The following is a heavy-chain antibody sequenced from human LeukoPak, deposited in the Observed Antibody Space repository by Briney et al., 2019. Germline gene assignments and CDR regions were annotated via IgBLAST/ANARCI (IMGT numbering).Heavy chain of an antibody. CDR1: GGSFSDYY. D-gene: IGHD4-11*01. J-gene: IGHJ6*03. CDR3: ARAPKGMTTVRYYYYYYYMDV. Sequence: SETLSLTCAVYGGSFSDYYWAWVRQSPGKGLEWIGQVSHTGSTNNNPSLKSRVRISADTSKNQFSLRLSSVTAADTAVYYCARAPKGMTTVRYYYYYYYMDVWGEGTTVTVSS. V-gene: IGHV4-34*01. CDR2: VSHTGST.